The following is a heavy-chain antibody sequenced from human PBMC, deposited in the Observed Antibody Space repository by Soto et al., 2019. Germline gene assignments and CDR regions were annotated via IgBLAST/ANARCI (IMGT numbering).Heavy chain of an antibody. J-gene: IGHJ3*02. CDR2: ISDSGGLT. CDR3: ARRAFGSSRSFDI. V-gene: IGHV3-23*01. Sequence: GGSLRLSCAASGFACSSHPMSWVRQAPERGLEWVSGISDSGGLTYNADSVKGRFTISRDNSKNTLYLQMNSLRAEDTALYYCARRAFGSSRSFDIWGQGTMVTVSS. D-gene: IGHD6-6*01. CDR1: GFACSSHP.